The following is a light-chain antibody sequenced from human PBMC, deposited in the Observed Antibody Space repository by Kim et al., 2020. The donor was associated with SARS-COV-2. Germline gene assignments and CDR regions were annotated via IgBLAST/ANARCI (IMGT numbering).Light chain of an antibody. CDR1: SSGVGSFNL. CDR3: CSYAGSHVV. Sequence: QSALTQPASVSGSPGQSITISCTGTSSGVGSFNLVSWYQQHPGKAPKLMIYEVTKRPSGVSNRFSGSKSGNTASLTISGLQDEDESDYYCCSYAGSHVVFGGGTQLTVL. CDR2: EVT. J-gene: IGLJ2*01. V-gene: IGLV2-23*02.